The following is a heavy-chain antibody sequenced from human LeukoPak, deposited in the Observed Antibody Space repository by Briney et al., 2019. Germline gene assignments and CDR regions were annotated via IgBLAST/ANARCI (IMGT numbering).Heavy chain of an antibody. CDR2: IYYNEYT. Sequence: SETLSLTCTVSRGSVSSSSYYWGWIRQPPGKGLEWIGSIYYNEYTYYNPSLKSRVTISVDTSKNQFSLKLSSVTAADTAVYYCATSKSSSGWYWDYWGQGTLVTVSS. CDR1: RGSVSSSSYY. V-gene: IGHV4-39*01. J-gene: IGHJ4*02. CDR3: ATSKSSSGWYWDY. D-gene: IGHD6-19*01.